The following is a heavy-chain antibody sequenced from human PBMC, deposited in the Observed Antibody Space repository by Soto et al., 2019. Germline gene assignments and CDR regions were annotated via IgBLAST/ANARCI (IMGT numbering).Heavy chain of an antibody. J-gene: IGHJ6*02. CDR2: INSDGSST. Sequence: AGGSLRLSCAASGFTFSSYWMHWVRQAPGKGLVWVSRINSDGSSTSYADSVKGRFTISRDNAKNTLYLQMNSLRAEDTAVYYCARAGVGITGTTPYYYYGMDVWGQGTTVTVS. CDR1: GFTFSSYW. D-gene: IGHD1-7*01. CDR3: ARAGVGITGTTPYYYYGMDV. V-gene: IGHV3-74*01.